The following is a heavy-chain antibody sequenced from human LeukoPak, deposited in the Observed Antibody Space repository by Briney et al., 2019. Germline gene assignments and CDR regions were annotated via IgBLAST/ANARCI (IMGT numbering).Heavy chain of an antibody. D-gene: IGHD3-10*01. J-gene: IGHJ4*02. V-gene: IGHV3-49*03. CDR3: TRGPREVLLWFGELLSYFDY. CDR2: FRSKAYGGTT. Sequence: GGSLRLSCTVSGFTFSNYAMSWFRQAPGKGLEWVGFFRSKAYGGTTEYAASVKGRFTISRDDSKSIAYLQMNSLKTEDTAVYYCTRGPREVLLWFGELLSYFDYWGQGTLVTVSS. CDR1: GFTFSNYA.